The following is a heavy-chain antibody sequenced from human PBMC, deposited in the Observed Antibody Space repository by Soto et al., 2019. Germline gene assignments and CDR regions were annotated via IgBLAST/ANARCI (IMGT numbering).Heavy chain of an antibody. J-gene: IGHJ4*02. CDR3: ASLAIGTIIRGAPDF. CDR2: ISSGGSSI. CDR1: GFTFSDYY. V-gene: IGHV3-11*01. D-gene: IGHD3-10*01. Sequence: GGSLRLSCAASGFTFSDYYMTWIRQAPGKGLEWVSYISSGGSSIYYADSVKGRFTISRDNAKNSLYLQMNSLRAEDTAMYYCASLAIGTIIRGAPDFRDQGTLVTGSS.